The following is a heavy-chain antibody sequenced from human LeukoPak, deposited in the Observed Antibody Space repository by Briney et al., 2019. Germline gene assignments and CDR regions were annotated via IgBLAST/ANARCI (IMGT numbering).Heavy chain of an antibody. Sequence: ASVKVSCKASGYTFTSYAMHWVRQAPGQRLEWMGWINAGNGNTKYSQKFQGRVTITRDTSASTAYMELSSLRSEDTAVYYCARDRRVGATYARALNWFDPWGQGTLVTVSS. J-gene: IGHJ5*02. V-gene: IGHV1-3*01. CDR3: ARDRRVGATYARALNWFDP. CDR1: GYTFTSYA. D-gene: IGHD1-26*01. CDR2: INAGNGNT.